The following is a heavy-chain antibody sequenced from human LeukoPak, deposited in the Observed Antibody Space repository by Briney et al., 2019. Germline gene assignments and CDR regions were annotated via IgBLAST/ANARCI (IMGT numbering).Heavy chain of an antibody. V-gene: IGHV4-39*01. Sequence: SETLSLTCTVSGGSISSSSYYWGWIRQPPGNGLEWIGSIYYSGSTYYNPSLKSRVTISVDTSKNQFSLKLSSVTAADTAVYYCARSHYYDSSGYYFDWGQGTLVTVSS. CDR2: IYYSGST. CDR1: GGSISSSSYY. CDR3: ARSHYYDSSGYYFD. J-gene: IGHJ4*02. D-gene: IGHD3-22*01.